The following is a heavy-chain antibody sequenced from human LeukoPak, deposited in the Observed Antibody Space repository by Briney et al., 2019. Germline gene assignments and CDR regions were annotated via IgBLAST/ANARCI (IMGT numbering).Heavy chain of an antibody. CDR3: ARPAGTYYYDSSGYTLDY. D-gene: IGHD3-22*01. CDR1: GFTFSSYA. CDR2: ISYDGSNK. Sequence: GRSLRLSCAASGFTFSSYAMHWVRQAPGKGLEWVAVISYDGSNKYYADSVKGRFTISRDNSKSTLYLQMNSLRAEDTAVYYCARPAGTYYYDSSGYTLDYWGQGTLVTVSS. V-gene: IGHV3-30-3*01. J-gene: IGHJ4*02.